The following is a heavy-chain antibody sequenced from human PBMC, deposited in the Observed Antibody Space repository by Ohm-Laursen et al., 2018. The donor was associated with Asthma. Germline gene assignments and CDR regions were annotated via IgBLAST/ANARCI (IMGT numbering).Heavy chain of an antibody. D-gene: IGHD2-21*02. CDR2: ISPTGAIT. Sequence: SLRLSCSASGFTFRSYALHWVRQAPGKGLEWVSVISPTGAITYYADSVKGRFTISRDNSQNTLYLQMNSLTAENTAVYYCAIEPFHCAGACYYIPDFWGQGTQVTVSS. V-gene: IGHV3-23*01. J-gene: IGHJ4*02. CDR1: GFTFRSYA. CDR3: AIEPFHCAGACYYIPDF.